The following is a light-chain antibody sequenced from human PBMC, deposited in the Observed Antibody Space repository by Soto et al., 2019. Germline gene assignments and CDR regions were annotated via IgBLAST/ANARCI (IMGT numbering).Light chain of an antibody. Sequence: QPVLTQPPSASGTPGQRVTISCSGSSSNIGGNTVNWYQQLPGTTPKLLIYSNNQRPSGVPDRFSGSKSGTSASLAISGLQSEDEADYYCAAWDDSLNGGVFGGGTKLTVL. CDR1: SSNIGGNT. CDR3: AAWDDSLNGGV. CDR2: SNN. J-gene: IGLJ3*02. V-gene: IGLV1-44*01.